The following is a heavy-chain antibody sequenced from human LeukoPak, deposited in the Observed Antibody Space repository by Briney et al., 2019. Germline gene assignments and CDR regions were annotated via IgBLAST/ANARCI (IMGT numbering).Heavy chain of an antibody. CDR2: IYYSGST. CDR1: GFTFSSYTMN. D-gene: IGHD3-9*01. V-gene: IGHV4-39*01. CDR3: ARRDDDILTGYYDY. J-gene: IGHJ4*02. Sequence: GSLRLSCAASGFTFSSYTMNWVRQPPGKGLEWIGSIYYSGSTYYNPSLKSRVTISVDTSKNQFSLKLSSVTAADTAVYYCARRDDDILTGYYDYWGQGTLVTVSS.